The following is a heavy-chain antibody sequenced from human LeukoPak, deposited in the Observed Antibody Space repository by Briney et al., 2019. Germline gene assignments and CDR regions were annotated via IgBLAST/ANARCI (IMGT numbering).Heavy chain of an antibody. CDR2: ISSSSSYI. J-gene: IGHJ4*02. CDR1: GFTFSSYA. Sequence: GGSLRLSCAASGFTFSSYAMHWVRQAPGKGLEWVSSISSSSSYIYYADSVKGRFTISRDNAKNSLYLQMNSLRAEDTAVYYCARESTMVRGVIISRGDYWGQGTLVTVSS. CDR3: ARESTMVRGVIISRGDY. D-gene: IGHD3-10*01. V-gene: IGHV3-21*01.